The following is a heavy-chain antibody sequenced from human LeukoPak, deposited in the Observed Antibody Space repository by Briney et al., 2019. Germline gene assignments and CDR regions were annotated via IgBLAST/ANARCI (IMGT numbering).Heavy chain of an antibody. CDR1: GFTFSSYSMN. Sequence: GSLRLSCAASGFTFSSYSMNWVRQPPGKGLEWIGNIYYSGSTYYNPSLKSRVTISVDTSKNQFSLKLSSVTAADTAVYYCARIVTTSGFHFDYWGQGTLVTVSS. V-gene: IGHV4-59*08. D-gene: IGHD5-12*01. CDR2: IYYSGST. J-gene: IGHJ4*02. CDR3: ARIVTTSGFHFDY.